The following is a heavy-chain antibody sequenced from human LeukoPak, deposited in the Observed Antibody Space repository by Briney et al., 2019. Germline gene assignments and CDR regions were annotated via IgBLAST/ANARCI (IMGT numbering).Heavy chain of an antibody. CDR3: AKVIVGATRAEYFQQ. CDR2: ISGSGGST. V-gene: IGHV3-23*01. CDR1: GFTFSSYA. J-gene: IGHJ1*01. Sequence: GGSLRLSCAASGFTFSSYAMSWVRQAPGEGLEWVSAISGSGGSTYYADSVKGRFTISRDNSKNTLYLQMNSLRAEDTAVYYCAKVIVGATRAEYFQQWGQGTVVTVSS. D-gene: IGHD1-26*01.